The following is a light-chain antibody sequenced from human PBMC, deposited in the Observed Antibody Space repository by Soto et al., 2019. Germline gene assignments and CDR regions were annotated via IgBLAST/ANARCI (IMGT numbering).Light chain of an antibody. Sequence: EIVLTQAPATMSLSPGERATRSCRASQSISNYSACYQHKPGQAPMLLIYDASNRATGIPPRLSGSGTGTDFTLTISSLEPEDSAVYYCQQSSKAGFGGGTKVEIK. CDR3: QQSSKAG. CDR2: DAS. CDR1: QSISNY. J-gene: IGKJ4*01. V-gene: IGKV3-11*01.